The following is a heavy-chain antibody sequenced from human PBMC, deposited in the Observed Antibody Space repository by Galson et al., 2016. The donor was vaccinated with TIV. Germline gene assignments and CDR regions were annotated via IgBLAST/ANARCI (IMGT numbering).Heavy chain of an antibody. D-gene: IGHD5-18*01. J-gene: IGHJ6*03. CDR3: ARSEYSYGKYYYYYYMDL. CDR2: IIPIFGTA. V-gene: IGHV1-69*13. CDR1: GGTFSSYA. Sequence: SVKVSCKASGGTFSSYAISWVRQAPGQGLEWMGGIIPIFGTANYAQKFQGRVTITADESTSTAYMELSSLRSEDTAVFYCARSEYSYGKYYYYYYMDLWGKGTTVIVSS.